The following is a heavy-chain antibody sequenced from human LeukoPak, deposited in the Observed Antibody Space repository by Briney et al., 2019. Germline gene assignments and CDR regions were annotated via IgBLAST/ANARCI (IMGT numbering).Heavy chain of an antibody. D-gene: IGHD6-19*01. Sequence: GGSLRLSCAASGFTFSDYDMNWIRQAPGKGLEWVSYISSTGSTIYYADSVKGRFTISRDNTKNSLYLQMNSLRAEDTAMYYCARDNGGWSFDYWGQGILVSVSS. CDR3: ARDNGGWSFDY. J-gene: IGHJ4*02. CDR1: GFTFSDYD. CDR2: ISSTGSTI. V-gene: IGHV3-11*01.